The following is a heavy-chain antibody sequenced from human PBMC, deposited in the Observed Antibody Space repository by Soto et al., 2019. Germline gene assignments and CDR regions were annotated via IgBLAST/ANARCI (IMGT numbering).Heavy chain of an antibody. Sequence: PGESLKISCKGSGYSFTSYWVSWVRQMPGKGLEWMGRIDPSDSYTNYSPSFQGHVTISADKSISTAYLQWSSLKASDTAMYYCARLVYSSSSGVEFDYWGQGTLVTVSS. J-gene: IGHJ4*02. CDR3: ARLVYSSSSGVEFDY. CDR1: GYSFTSYW. D-gene: IGHD6-6*01. CDR2: IDPSDSYT. V-gene: IGHV5-10-1*01.